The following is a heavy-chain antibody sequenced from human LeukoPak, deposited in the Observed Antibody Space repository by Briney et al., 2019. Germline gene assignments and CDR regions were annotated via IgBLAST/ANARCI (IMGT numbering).Heavy chain of an antibody. V-gene: IGHV3-21*04. J-gene: IGHJ4*02. CDR2: ISSFSTYM. CDR3: AKDGIDDYGDRMYGY. D-gene: IGHD4-17*01. CDR1: RFTFSNYN. Sequence: GGSLRLSCAASRFTFSNYNMNWVRQAPGKGLEWVSSISSFSTYMYYADSVKGRFTISRDNSKNTLYLQMNSLRAEDTAVYYCAKDGIDDYGDRMYGYWGQGTLVTVSS.